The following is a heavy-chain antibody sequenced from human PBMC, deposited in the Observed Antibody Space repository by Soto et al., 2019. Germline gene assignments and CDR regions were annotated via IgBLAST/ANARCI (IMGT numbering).Heavy chain of an antibody. D-gene: IGHD2-2*01. CDR2: ICYDGKKK. CDR3: GRHLGSDQLPLGY. CDR1: GFTFSGYG. J-gene: IGHJ4*02. Sequence: QVQLVESGGGVVQPGRSLRLSCAASGFTFSGYGMHWVRQAPGKGLEWVALICYDGKKKYHADSVKGRFTIARDNFKNTLYLQLTSLRVEDTAVYYCGRHLGSDQLPLGYWGQGTLVTVSS. V-gene: IGHV3-33*01.